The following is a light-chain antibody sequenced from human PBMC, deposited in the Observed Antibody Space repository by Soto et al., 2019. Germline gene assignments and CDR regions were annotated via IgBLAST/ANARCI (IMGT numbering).Light chain of an antibody. V-gene: IGLV2-14*01. Sequence: QSVLTQPPSVSGSPGRSITISCTGTSSDVGGYNYVSWYQQHPGKAPKLMIYEVSNRPSGVSNRFSGSKSGNTASLTISGLQTEDEADYYCSSYTNTSPWVFGGGTKLTVL. CDR3: SSYTNTSPWV. CDR2: EVS. J-gene: IGLJ3*02. CDR1: SSDVGGYNY.